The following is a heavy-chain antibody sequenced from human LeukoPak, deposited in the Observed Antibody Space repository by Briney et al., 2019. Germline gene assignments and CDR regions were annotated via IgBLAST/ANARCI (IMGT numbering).Heavy chain of an antibody. D-gene: IGHD5-18*01. J-gene: IGHJ4*02. CDR2: ISYDGSNK. Sequence: GGSLRLFCAASGFTFSSYAMHWVRQAPGKGLEWVAVISYDGSNKYYADSVKGRFTISRDNSKNTLYLQMNSLRAGDTAVYYCARDRGYRLYYFDYWGQGTLVTVSS. CDR3: ARDRGYRLYYFDY. CDR1: GFTFSSYA. V-gene: IGHV3-30-3*01.